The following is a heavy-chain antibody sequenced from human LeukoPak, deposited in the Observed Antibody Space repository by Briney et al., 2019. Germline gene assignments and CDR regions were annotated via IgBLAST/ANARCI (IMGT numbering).Heavy chain of an antibody. D-gene: IGHD3-10*01. V-gene: IGHV3-7*01. CDR3: VLRVRGVLPFDY. Sequence: GGSLRLSCAASGFTFSSYWMSWVRQAPGKGLEWVANIKQDGSEKYYADSVKGRFTISRDNSKNTLYLQMNSLRAEDTAVYYCVLRVRGVLPFDYWGQGTLVTVSS. CDR2: IKQDGSEK. CDR1: GFTFSSYW. J-gene: IGHJ4*02.